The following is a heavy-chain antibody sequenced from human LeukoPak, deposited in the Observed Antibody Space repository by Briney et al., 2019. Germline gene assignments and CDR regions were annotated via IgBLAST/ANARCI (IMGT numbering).Heavy chain of an antibody. D-gene: IGHD3-9*01. CDR3: ARSRRMYYDILTGYYTPLDFDY. CDR2: INPNSGGT. Sequence: ASVKVSCKASGYTFTGYYMHWVRQAPGQGLEWMGWINPNSGGTNYAQKFQGRVTMTRDTSISTAYMELGRLRSDDTAVYYCARSRRMYYDILTGYYTPLDFDYWGQGTLVTVSS. CDR1: GYTFTGYY. J-gene: IGHJ4*02. V-gene: IGHV1-2*02.